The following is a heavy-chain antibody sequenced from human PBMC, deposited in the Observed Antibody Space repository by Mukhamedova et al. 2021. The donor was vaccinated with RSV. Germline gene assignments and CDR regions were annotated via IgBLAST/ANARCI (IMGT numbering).Heavy chain of an antibody. J-gene: IGHJ4*02. Sequence: GQGLEWMGLINPIGGGTTYAQNFQARVTMSSDTSTRRVYLELSSLRSEDTAVYYCARELSPGYFDFWGQVTLVTVSS. CDR2: INPIGGGT. CDR3: ARELSPGYFDF. V-gene: IGHV1-46*01.